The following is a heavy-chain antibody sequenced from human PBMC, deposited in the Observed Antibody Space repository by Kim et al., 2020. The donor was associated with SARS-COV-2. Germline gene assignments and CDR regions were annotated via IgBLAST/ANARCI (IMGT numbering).Heavy chain of an antibody. Sequence: YSPSFQGQVTISADRSISTGYLQWSSLKASDTAMYFCARLPHSSGYYFDYWGQGTLVTVSS. CDR3: ARLPHSSGYYFDY. D-gene: IGHD5-18*01. V-gene: IGHV5-51*01. J-gene: IGHJ4*02.